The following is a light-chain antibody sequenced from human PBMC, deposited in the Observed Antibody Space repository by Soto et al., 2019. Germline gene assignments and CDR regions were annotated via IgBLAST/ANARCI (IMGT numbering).Light chain of an antibody. V-gene: IGKV1-39*01. J-gene: IGKJ1*01. CDR1: QTVSTY. Sequence: DTQMTQSPSSLSASVGDRISITCRASQTVSTYLNCYQQKPGKAPTLLISATSTLQSGVPSRFSGSGSGTEVTLTITSLQPEDFATYYCQQTYTTPRTFGQGTKVAIK. CDR2: ATS. CDR3: QQTYTTPRT.